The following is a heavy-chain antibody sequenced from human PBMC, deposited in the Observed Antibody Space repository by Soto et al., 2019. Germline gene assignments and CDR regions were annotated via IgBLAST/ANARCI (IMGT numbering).Heavy chain of an antibody. J-gene: IGHJ3*02. Sequence: GGSLRLSCAASGFTFSSYSMNWVRQAPGKGLEWVSSISSSSSYIYYADSVKGRFTISRDNAKNSLYLQMNSLRAEDTAVYYCARVDDFWIRSGAFDIWGQGTMVTVSS. CDR3: ARVDDFWIRSGAFDI. D-gene: IGHD3-3*01. CDR1: GFTFSSYS. V-gene: IGHV3-21*01. CDR2: ISSSSSYI.